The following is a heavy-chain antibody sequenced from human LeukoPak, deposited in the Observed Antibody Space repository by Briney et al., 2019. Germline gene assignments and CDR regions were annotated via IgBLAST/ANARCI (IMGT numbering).Heavy chain of an antibody. V-gene: IGHV3-23*01. J-gene: IGHJ4*02. CDR3: ARSYRYDGGHVPDY. CDR1: GFTFSSYA. CDR2: ISGSGSGT. D-gene: IGHD3-16*02. Sequence: GGSLRLSCAASGFTFSSYAMSWVRQAPGEGLQWVSGISGSGSGTYYADSVRGRFTISRDNSKNTLYLQMNSLRAEDTAVYYCARSYRYDGGHVPDYWGQGTLVTVSS.